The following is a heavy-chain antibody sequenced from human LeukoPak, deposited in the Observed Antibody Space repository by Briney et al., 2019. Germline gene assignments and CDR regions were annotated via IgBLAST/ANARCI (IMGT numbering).Heavy chain of an antibody. V-gene: IGHV3-53*01. Sequence: QAGGSLRLSCAASGFTVSSNYMSWVRQAPGKGLEWVSVIYSDGSTYYADSVKGRFTISRDNSKNTLYLQMNSLRAEDTAVYYCARDRQDYGGNWAFDYWGQGTLVTVSS. CDR3: ARDRQDYGGNWAFDY. J-gene: IGHJ4*02. D-gene: IGHD4-23*01. CDR1: GFTVSSNY. CDR2: IYSDGST.